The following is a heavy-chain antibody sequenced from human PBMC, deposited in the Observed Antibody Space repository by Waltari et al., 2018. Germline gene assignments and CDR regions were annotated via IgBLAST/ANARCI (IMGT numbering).Heavy chain of an antibody. J-gene: IGHJ4*02. CDR2: VFQSGSA. D-gene: IGHD2-15*01. CDR1: GDSISSLSW. V-gene: IGHV4-4*02. CDR3: AKISLHRGGYS. Sequence: QLQESGPGLVESSGTLSLTCTVPGDSISSLSWWTWVRQPPGKGLEWIGEVFQSGSANYSPSLKSRVTLSVDKSTNQFFLTLNSVTAADTAMYYCAKISLHRGGYSWGQGTLVTV.